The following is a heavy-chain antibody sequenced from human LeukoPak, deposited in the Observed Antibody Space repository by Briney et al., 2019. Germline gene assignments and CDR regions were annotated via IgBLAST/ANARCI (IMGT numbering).Heavy chain of an antibody. CDR2: INPNSGGT. CDR1: GYTFTGYY. Sequence: ASVKVSCKASGYTFTGYYMHWVRQAPGQGLEWMGWINPNSGGTNYAQKLQGRVTMTTDTSTSTAYMELRSLRSDDTAVYYCARDLDDVGAFDIWGQGTMVTVSS. D-gene: IGHD3/OR15-3a*01. CDR3: ARDLDDVGAFDI. V-gene: IGHV1-2*02. J-gene: IGHJ3*02.